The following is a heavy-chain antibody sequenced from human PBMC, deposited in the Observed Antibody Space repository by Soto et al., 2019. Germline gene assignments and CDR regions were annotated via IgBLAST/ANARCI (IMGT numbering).Heavy chain of an antibody. D-gene: IGHD6-13*01. Sequence: SETLSLTCTVSGGSISSSSYYWGWIRQPPGKGLGWIGSIYYSGSTYYNPSLKSRVTISVDTPKNQFSLKLSSVTAADTAVYYCASQGSSADSVYWGQGTLVTVSS. CDR1: GGSISSSSYY. CDR3: ASQGSSADSVY. J-gene: IGHJ4*02. CDR2: IYYSGST. V-gene: IGHV4-39*01.